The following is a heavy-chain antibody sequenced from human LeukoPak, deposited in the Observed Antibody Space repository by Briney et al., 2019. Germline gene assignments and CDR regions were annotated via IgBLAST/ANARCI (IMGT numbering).Heavy chain of an antibody. D-gene: IGHD6-13*01. Sequence: KPSETLSLTCTVSGDSISSYYWSWIRQPAGKGLGWIGRIYTSGSTNYNYNPSLKSRVTMSVDTSKNQFSLKLSSVTAADTAVYYCARTYSSRYYYMDVWGKGTTVTVSS. CDR1: GDSISSYY. V-gene: IGHV4-4*07. CDR2: IYTSGSTNY. CDR3: ARTYSSRYYYMDV. J-gene: IGHJ6*03.